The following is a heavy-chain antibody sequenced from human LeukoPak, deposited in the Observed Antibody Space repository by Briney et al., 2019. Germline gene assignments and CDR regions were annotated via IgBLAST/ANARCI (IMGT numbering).Heavy chain of an antibody. CDR1: EFSISHYA. V-gene: IGHV3-23*01. Sequence: GGSLRLSCTASEFSISHYAMSWVRQAPGKGLEWVSADTSSTTSTYYASSVRGRFTISRDNSMNTFYLQMNSLRADDTAVYYCSKAPLGACAGAVCYYLDVWGRGTTVIVSS. D-gene: IGHD2-8*02. CDR2: DTSSTTST. CDR3: SKAPLGACAGAVCYYLDV. J-gene: IGHJ6*03.